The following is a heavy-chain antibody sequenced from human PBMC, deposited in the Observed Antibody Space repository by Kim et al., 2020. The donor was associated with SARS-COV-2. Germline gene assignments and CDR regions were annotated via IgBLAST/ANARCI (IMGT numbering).Heavy chain of an antibody. D-gene: IGHD2-15*01. CDR2: IYHSGST. V-gene: IGHV4-30-2*01. CDR1: GGSISSGGYS. J-gene: IGHJ1*01. CDR3: ARGLIVAEMNGPFQH. Sequence: SETLSLTCAVSGGSISSGGYSWSWIRQPPGKGLEWIGYIYHSGSTYYNPSLKSRVTISVDRSKKQFSLKLSSVTAADTAVYYCARGLIVAEMNGPFQHWGQGTLVTVSS.